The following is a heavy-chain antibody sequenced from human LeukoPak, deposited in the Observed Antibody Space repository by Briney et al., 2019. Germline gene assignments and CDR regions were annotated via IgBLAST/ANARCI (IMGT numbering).Heavy chain of an antibody. Sequence: EGALRLSCASTGFTVNTYIIHRLRQAPGEGLVWVARIDTDWKTTTYADSVKGRFTISRDNAKNMLYVQMNSLRAEDTAVYYCVRDKDGYNFWGQGTLVSVSS. J-gene: IGHJ4*02. CDR1: GFTVNTYI. V-gene: IGHV3-74*01. CDR3: VRDKDGYNF. D-gene: IGHD5-24*01. CDR2: IDTDWKTT.